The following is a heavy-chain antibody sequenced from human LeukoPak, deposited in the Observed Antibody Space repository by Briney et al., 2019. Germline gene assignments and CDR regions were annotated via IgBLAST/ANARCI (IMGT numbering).Heavy chain of an antibody. D-gene: IGHD4-17*01. J-gene: IGHJ4*02. CDR2: ISYDGSNK. V-gene: IGHV3-30*18. CDR1: GFTFRSYG. CDR3: AKETYDYGDFSFDY. Sequence: GGSLRLSCAASGFTFRSYGMHWVRQAPGKGLEWVAVISYDGSNKYYADSVKGRFTISRDNSKNTLYLQMNSLRAEDTAVYYCAKETYDYGDFSFDYWGQGTLVTVSS.